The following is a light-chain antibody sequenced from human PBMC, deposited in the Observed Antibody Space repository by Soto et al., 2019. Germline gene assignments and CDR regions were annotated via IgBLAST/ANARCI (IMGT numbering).Light chain of an antibody. CDR2: ANT. CDR3: QSFDSSLTGLI. CDR1: NSNIGAGSG. Sequence: QSVLTQPPSVTGAPGQRVTISCTENNSNIGAGSGVNWYQQFPDKAPKLLIYANTHRPSGVPDRFSGSTSATSASLAITGLQTQDEADYYCQSFDSSLTGLIFGGGTKVTVL. J-gene: IGLJ2*01. V-gene: IGLV1-40*01.